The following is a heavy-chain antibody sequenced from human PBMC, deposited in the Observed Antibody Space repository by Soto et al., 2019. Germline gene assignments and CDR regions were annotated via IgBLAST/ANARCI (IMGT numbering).Heavy chain of an antibody. J-gene: IGHJ4*02. V-gene: IGHV1-69*12. CDR1: GVTFSSYA. D-gene: IGHD2-15*01. Sequence: QVQLVQSGAEVRQPASSVKVSCKTSGVTFSSYAISWVRQAPGQGLEWMGGIVPIVDTSTYAQKFQGRVTITADESTITAYMELSSLRSDDTAIYYCVRVVAIPSSPANWGQGTLVSV. CDR3: VRVVAIPSSPAN. CDR2: IVPIVDTS.